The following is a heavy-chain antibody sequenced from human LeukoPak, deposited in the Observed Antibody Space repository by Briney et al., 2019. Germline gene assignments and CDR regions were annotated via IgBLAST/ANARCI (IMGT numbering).Heavy chain of an antibody. CDR1: GFTFSSHA. CDR2: IWADGSDQ. CDR3: ARDPPGSGWALDY. V-gene: IGHV3-33*01. J-gene: IGHJ4*02. Sequence: GGSLRLSCAASGFTFSSHAMHWVRQAPGKGLEWVAFIWADGSDQEYADSVKGRFTISRDNSKKTMYLQMNSLRVEDTAVYYCARDPPGSGWALDYWGQGTLVTVSS. D-gene: IGHD6-19*01.